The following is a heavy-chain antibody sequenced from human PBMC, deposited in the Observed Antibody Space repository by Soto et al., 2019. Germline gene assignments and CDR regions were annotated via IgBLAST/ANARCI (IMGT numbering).Heavy chain of an antibody. V-gene: IGHV2-26*01. CDR3: ARILFGRSVAGGYFYMDV. CDR1: GFSLSNGKVG. D-gene: IGHD6-19*01. Sequence: HVTLKESGPVLVKPTETLTLTCTVSGFSLSNGKVGVGWIRQPPGKALEWLAHIFSNDEKSYRTSLKSRLTISEDTSKRQLVLTMTNVDPVDTATYYCARILFGRSVAGGYFYMDVWGKGTTVTVSS. CDR2: IFSNDEK. J-gene: IGHJ6*03.